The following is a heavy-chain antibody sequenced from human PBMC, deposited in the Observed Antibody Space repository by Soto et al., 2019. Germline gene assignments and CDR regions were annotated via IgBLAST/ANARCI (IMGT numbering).Heavy chain of an antibody. CDR2: ISAYNGNT. CDR3: ARDRARGFTAYYDLWSGYSSYYYYGMDV. J-gene: IGHJ6*02. D-gene: IGHD3-3*01. Sequence: GASVKVSCKASGYTFTSYGISWVRQAPGQGLEWMGWISAYNGNTNYAQKLQGRVTMTTDTSTSTAYMELRSLRSDDTAVYYCARDRARGFTAYYDLWSGYSSYYYYGMDVWGQVTPVTVSS. CDR1: GYTFTSYG. V-gene: IGHV1-18*01.